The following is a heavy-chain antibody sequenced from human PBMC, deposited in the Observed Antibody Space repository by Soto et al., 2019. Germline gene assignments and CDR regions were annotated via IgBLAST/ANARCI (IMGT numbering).Heavy chain of an antibody. CDR2: IIPILAIT. CDR3: ALGSWSGETFDI. Sequence: QVQLVQSGAEVKKPGSSVKVSCKASGGTFNVYTIIWVRQAPGQGLEWMGRIIPILAITNYAQRFQGRVTITADISTSTAYMELSSLTSEDTAVYYCALGSWSGETFDIWGQGTLVTVSS. CDR1: GGTFNVYT. V-gene: IGHV1-69*02. D-gene: IGHD6-13*01. J-gene: IGHJ3*02.